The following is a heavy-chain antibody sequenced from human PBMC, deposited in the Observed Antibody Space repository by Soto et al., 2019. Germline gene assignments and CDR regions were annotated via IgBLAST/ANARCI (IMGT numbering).Heavy chain of an antibody. D-gene: IGHD3-9*01. J-gene: IGHJ6*03. CDR3: AKGPPLDLYYYYYMDV. V-gene: IGHV6-1*01. CDR1: GDSVSSNSAA. Sequence: SQTLSLTCVISGDSVSSNSAAWNWIRQSPSRGLEWLGRTYYRSRWYNDYAVSVRSRITVNADTSKNQFSLHLNSVTPEDTAVYYCAKGPPLDLYYYYYMDVWGKGTTVTVSS. CDR2: TYYRSRWYN.